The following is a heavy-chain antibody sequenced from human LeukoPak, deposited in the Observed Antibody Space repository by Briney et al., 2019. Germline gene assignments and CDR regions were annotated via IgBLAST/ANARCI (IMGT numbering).Heavy chain of an antibody. CDR3: AKDLPIRY. CDR2: IGGSDGGT. CDR1: GFTFSNYN. Sequence: GGSLRLSCAASGFTFSNYNMAWVRQAPGKGLEWVSAIGGSDGGTHYADSVRGRFTISRDNSKNTMYLQMNSLRAEDTAVYYCAKDLPIRYWGQGTLVTVSS. J-gene: IGHJ4*02. V-gene: IGHV3-23*01.